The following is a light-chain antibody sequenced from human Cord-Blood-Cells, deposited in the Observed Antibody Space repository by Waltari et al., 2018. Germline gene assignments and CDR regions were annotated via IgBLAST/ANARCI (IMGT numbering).Light chain of an antibody. Sequence: QSALTQPRSVSGSPGQSVTISCTGTSSDVGGYNYVSWYQQHPGKAPKLMIYEISKRPSGVPDRCSGSKSGNTASLTISGLRAEDEADYYCCSYAGSYTWVFGGGTKLTVL. J-gene: IGLJ3*02. CDR1: SSDVGGYNY. CDR3: CSYAGSYTWV. CDR2: EIS. V-gene: IGLV2-11*01.